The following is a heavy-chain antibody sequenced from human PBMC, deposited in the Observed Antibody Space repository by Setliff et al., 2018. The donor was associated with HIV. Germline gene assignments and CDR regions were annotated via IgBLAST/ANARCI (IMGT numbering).Heavy chain of an antibody. CDR2: IYHSEYT. Sequence: SETLSLTCAVSGGSISSDNWWTWVRQPPGKGLEWIGEIYHSEYTNYNASLKSRVSMSVDKSNNQFSLKLTSVTAADTAVYYCARGHCSGTNCYGVDYYGMDVWGLGTTVTVSS. J-gene: IGHJ6*02. V-gene: IGHV4-4*02. CDR3: ARGHCSGTNCYGVDYYGMDV. CDR1: GGSISSDNW. D-gene: IGHD2-2*01.